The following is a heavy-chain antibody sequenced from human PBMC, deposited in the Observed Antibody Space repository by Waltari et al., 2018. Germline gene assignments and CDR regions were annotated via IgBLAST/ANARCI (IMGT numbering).Heavy chain of an antibody. CDR1: GFTFRSYS. V-gene: IGHV3-21*01. CDR3: ARAYSSGWRLDAFDI. CDR2: ISSSSSYI. J-gene: IGHJ3*02. D-gene: IGHD6-19*01. Sequence: EVQLVESGGGLVKPGGSLRLSCAASGFTFRSYSMNWVRQVPGKGLEWVSSISSSSSYIYYADSVKGRFTISRDNAKNSLYLQMNSLRAEDTAVYYCARAYSSGWRLDAFDIWGQGTMVTVSS.